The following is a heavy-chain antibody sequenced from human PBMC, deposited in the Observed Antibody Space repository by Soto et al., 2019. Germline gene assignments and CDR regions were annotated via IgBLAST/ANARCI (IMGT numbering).Heavy chain of an antibody. CDR1: GYTFTSYD. D-gene: IGHD5-18*01. V-gene: IGHV1-69*13. J-gene: IGHJ3*02. CDR3: ARDQDVDTAMVTAFDI. CDR2: MNPISGTA. Sequence: SVKVSCKASGYTFTSYDINWVRQATGQGLEWMGWMNPISGTAGYAQKFQGRVTITADESTSTAYMELSSLRSEDTAVYYCARDQDVDTAMVTAFDIWGQGTMVTVSS.